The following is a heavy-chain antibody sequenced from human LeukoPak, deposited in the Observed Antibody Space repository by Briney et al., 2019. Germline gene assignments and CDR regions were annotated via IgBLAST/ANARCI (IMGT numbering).Heavy chain of an antibody. J-gene: IGHJ4*02. V-gene: IGHV3-15*01. D-gene: IGHD1-26*01. Sequence: PGRSLRLSCAASGVTFTSAWMSWVRQAPGKGLEWVGRIKSKTDGGTTEYAAPVRGRFTISRDDSKNMLYLQMNSLKTEDTAVYYCTTVGGSYQYYFDYWGPRTLVTVSS. CDR1: GVTFTSAW. CDR2: IKSKTDGGTT. CDR3: TTVGGSYQYYFDY.